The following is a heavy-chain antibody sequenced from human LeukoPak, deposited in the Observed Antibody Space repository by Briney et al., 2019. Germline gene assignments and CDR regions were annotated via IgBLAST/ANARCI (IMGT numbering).Heavy chain of an antibody. CDR2: IREDGSEK. CDR1: GFTFTKYW. CDR3: TRGEVGGPLGH. J-gene: IGHJ4*02. Sequence: GGSLRLSCAASGFTFTKYWMSWVRQAPGKGLEWVACIREDGSEKKYLESVRGRFTISRDNAKNSLDLQMDSLRVEDTAVYYCTRGEVGGPLGHWGQGTLVIVSS. V-gene: IGHV3-7*01.